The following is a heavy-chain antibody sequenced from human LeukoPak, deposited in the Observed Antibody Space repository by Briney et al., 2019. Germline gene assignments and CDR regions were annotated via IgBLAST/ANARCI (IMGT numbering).Heavy chain of an antibody. CDR3: AREGDYYGSGSYSFDY. CDR2: IYYSGGT. CDR1: GGSISSYY. J-gene: IGHJ4*02. Sequence: PSETLSLTCTVSGGSISSYYWSWIRQPPGKGLEWIGYIYYSGGTNYNPSPKSRVTISVDTSKNQFSLKLSSVTAADTAVYYCAREGDYYGSGSYSFDYWGQGTLVTVSS. D-gene: IGHD3-10*01. V-gene: IGHV4-59*01.